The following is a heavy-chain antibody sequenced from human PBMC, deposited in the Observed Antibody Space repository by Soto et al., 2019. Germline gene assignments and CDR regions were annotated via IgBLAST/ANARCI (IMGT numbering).Heavy chain of an antibody. V-gene: IGHV4-59*01. Sequence: SETLSLTCTVSGGSISSYYWSWIRQPPGKGLEWIGYIYYSGSTNYNPSLKSRVTISVDTSKNQFSLKLSSVTAADTAVYYCARDLGDYYDYYYYMDVWGKGTTVTVSS. CDR1: GGSISSYY. J-gene: IGHJ6*03. D-gene: IGHD2-21*02. CDR3: ARDLGDYYDYYYYMDV. CDR2: IYYSGST.